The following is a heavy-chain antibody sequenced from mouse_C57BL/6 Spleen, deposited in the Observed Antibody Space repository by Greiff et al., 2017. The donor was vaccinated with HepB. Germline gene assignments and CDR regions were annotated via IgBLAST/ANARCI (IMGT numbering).Heavy chain of an antibody. D-gene: IGHD2-3*01. CDR1: GFTFSSYG. V-gene: IGHV5-6*01. CDR2: ISSGGSYT. CDR3: ARQVGYSFYFDY. J-gene: IGHJ2*01. Sequence: EVQVVESGGDLVKPGGSLKLSCAASGFTFSSYGMSWVRQTPDKRLEWVATISSGGSYTYYPDSVKGRFTISRDNAKNTLYLQMSSLKSEDTAMYYCARQVGYSFYFDYWGQGTTLTVSS.